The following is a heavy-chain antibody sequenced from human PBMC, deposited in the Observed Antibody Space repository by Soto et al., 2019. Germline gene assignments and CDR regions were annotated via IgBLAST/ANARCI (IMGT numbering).Heavy chain of an antibody. CDR2: MNPNSGDT. J-gene: IGHJ6*03. CDR3: ARGLKMLRVFGLKTYYYYYMDV. CDR1: GYTFTCYD. Sequence: QVHLVQSGAEVKKPGASVKVSCKASGYTFTCYDINWVRQVAGQGLEWMGWMNPNSGDTAYAQEFQGRVTMSRNTSISIAYMELSSLRPADTAVYYCARGLKMLRVFGLKTYYYYYMDVWGKGTTVTLSS. D-gene: IGHD3-10*01. V-gene: IGHV1-8*01.